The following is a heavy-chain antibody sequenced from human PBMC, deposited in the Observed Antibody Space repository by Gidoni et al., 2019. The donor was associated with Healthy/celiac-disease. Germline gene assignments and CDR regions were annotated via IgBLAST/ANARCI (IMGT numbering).Heavy chain of an antibody. D-gene: IGHD2-2*01. J-gene: IGHJ6*02. V-gene: IGHV4-34*01. CDR2: INHSGST. Sequence: QVQLQQWGAGLLKPSETLSLTCAVYGGSFSGYYWSWIRQPPGKGLEWIGEINHSGSTNYNPSLKSRVTISVDTSKNQFSLKLSSVTAADTAVYYCARDIVVVPADITYYYYGMDVWGQGTTVTVSS. CDR1: GGSFSGYY. CDR3: ARDIVVVPADITYYYYGMDV.